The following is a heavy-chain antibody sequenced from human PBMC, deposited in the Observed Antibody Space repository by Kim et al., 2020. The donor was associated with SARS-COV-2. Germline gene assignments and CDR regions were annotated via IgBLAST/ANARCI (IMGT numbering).Heavy chain of an antibody. CDR3: ARAGTYYYAPAAFDI. D-gene: IGHD3-10*01. CDR1: GYTFTSYG. Sequence: ASVKVSCKASGYTFTSYGISWVRQAPGQGLEWMGWISAYNGNTNYAQKLQGRVTMTTDTSTSTAYMELRSLRSDDTAVYYCARAGTYYYAPAAFDIWGQGTMVTVSS. V-gene: IGHV1-18*01. J-gene: IGHJ3*02. CDR2: ISAYNGNT.